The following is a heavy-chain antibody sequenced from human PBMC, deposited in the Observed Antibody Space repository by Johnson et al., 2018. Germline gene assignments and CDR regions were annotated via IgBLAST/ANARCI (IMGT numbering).Heavy chain of an antibody. D-gene: IGHD1/OR15-1a*01. V-gene: IGHV3-72*01. Sequence: EVQLVESGGGLVQPGGSLRLSCAASGFSFSDHYMDWVRQAPGKGPQWLGRIRNKANSYTTQYAASVKGRFTISRDDSKNSLYLQMNSLRPEDTAVYYFVRDNKAHAFDIWGQGTMVTVSS. J-gene: IGHJ3*02. CDR2: IRNKANSYTT. CDR3: VRDNKAHAFDI. CDR1: GFSFSDHY.